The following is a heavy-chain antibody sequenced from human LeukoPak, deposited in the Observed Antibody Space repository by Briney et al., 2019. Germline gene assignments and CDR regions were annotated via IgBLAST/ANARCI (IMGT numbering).Heavy chain of an antibody. CDR1: GYTFTGYY. J-gene: IGHJ3*02. V-gene: IGHV1-2*02. Sequence: ASVKVSCKASGYTFTGYYMHWVRQAPGQGLEWMGWINPNSGGTNYAQKFQSRVTMTRDTSISTAYMELSRLRSDDTAVYYCARVHYIWGTPVRGYAFDIWGQGTMVTVSS. CDR2: INPNSGGT. D-gene: IGHD3-16*01. CDR3: ARVHYIWGTPVRGYAFDI.